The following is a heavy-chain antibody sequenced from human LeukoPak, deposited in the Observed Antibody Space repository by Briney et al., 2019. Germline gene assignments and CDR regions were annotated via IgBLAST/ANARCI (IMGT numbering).Heavy chain of an antibody. Sequence: GGSLRLSCAASGFTFSSYWMHWVRQAPGKGLVWVSHIINDGSRTTYADSVKGGFTISRDNAKNMVYLQPNSLSAEDTAVYYCARSDGGFDYWGQGTLVTVSA. D-gene: IGHD5-24*01. CDR1: GFTFSSYW. V-gene: IGHV3-74*03. J-gene: IGHJ4*02. CDR2: IINDGSRT. CDR3: ARSDGGFDY.